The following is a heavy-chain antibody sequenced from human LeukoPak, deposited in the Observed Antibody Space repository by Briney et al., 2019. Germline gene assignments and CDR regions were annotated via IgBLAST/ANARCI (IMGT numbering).Heavy chain of an antibody. CDR2: IYYSGST. Sequence: SETLSLTCTVSGGSISSSSYYWGWIRQPPGKGLEWIGSIYYSGSTYYNPSLKSRVTISVDTSKNQFSLKLSSVTAADTAVYYCASVLSGYQLYNWFDPLGQGTLVTVSS. V-gene: IGHV4-39*01. CDR1: GGSISSSSYY. D-gene: IGHD2-2*01. J-gene: IGHJ5*02. CDR3: ASVLSGYQLYNWFDP.